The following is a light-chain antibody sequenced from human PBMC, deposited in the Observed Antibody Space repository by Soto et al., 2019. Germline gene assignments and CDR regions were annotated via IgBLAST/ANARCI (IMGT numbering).Light chain of an antibody. CDR1: QSVSTW. J-gene: IGKJ1*01. CDR2: KAS. Sequence: DIQMTQSPSTLSASVGDRVTITCRASQSVSTWLARYQQKPGKAPKLLIYKASNLESGVPSRFTGSGSGTEFTLTISSLQPDDFATYYCQQYNSWTFGQGTKVEIK. CDR3: QQYNSWT. V-gene: IGKV1-5*03.